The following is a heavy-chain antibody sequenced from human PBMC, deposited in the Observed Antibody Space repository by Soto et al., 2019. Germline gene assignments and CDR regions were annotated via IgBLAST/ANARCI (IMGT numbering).Heavy chain of an antibody. V-gene: IGHV2-70*11. Sequence: SGPTLVNPTQTLTLTCTVSGLSLSTSRMCVSWIRHPPGKALEWLARIDWDDDKYYNTSLKARLTISRDTSKNQVVLTMTNMNPVDTATYYCAQTVDGSYRGYSYGWFDPWGRGTLVTVSS. CDR1: GLSLSTSRMC. CDR2: IDWDDDK. CDR3: AQTVDGSYRGYSYGWFDP. D-gene: IGHD5-18*01. J-gene: IGHJ5*02.